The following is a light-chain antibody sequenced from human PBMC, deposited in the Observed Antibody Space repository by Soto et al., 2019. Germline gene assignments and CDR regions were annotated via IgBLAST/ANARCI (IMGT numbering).Light chain of an antibody. CDR2: EGS. J-gene: IGLJ2*01. V-gene: IGLV2-23*01. CDR3: CSYAGTATFVA. CDR1: SSDVGSYNL. Sequence: QSALTQPASVSGSPGQSITISCTGTSSDVGSYNLVSWYQRHPGKAPKLLIYEGSKRPSGVSNRLSGSKSGNTASLTISGLQAEDEADYFCCSYAGTATFVAFGGGTKLTVL.